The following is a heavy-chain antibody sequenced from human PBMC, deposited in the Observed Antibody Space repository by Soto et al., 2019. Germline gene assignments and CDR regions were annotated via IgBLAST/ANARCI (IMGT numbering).Heavy chain of an antibody. D-gene: IGHD6-6*01. CDR3: ARGSLDLYSSSSYEDYYYYYMDV. Sequence: GASVKVSCKASGYTFTSYDINWVRQATGQGLEWMGWMNPNSGNTGYAQKFQGRATMTRNTSISTAYMELSSLRSEDTAVYYCARGSLDLYSSSSYEDYYYYYMDVWGKGTTVTVSS. J-gene: IGHJ6*03. CDR1: GYTFTSYD. CDR2: MNPNSGNT. V-gene: IGHV1-8*01.